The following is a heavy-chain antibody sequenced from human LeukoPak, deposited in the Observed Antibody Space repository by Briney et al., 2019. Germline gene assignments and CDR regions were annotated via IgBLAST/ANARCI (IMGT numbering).Heavy chain of an antibody. CDR1: GYTFTGYY. Sequence: ASVKVSCKASGYTFTGYYMHWVRQAPGQGLEWMGWINPNSGGTNYAQKFQGRVTMTRDTSISTAYMELSRLRSDDTAVYYCARVSPYYYDSSAGAFDIWGQGTMVTVSS. CDR2: INPNSGGT. CDR3: ARVSPYYYDSSAGAFDI. J-gene: IGHJ3*02. V-gene: IGHV1-2*02. D-gene: IGHD3-22*01.